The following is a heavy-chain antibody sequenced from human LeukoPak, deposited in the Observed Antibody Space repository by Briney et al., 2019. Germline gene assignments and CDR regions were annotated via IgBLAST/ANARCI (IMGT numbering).Heavy chain of an antibody. CDR2: IKKDGSEK. Sequence: PGGSLRLSCAASGFTFSSYWMSWVRQAPGKGLEWVANIKKDGSEKYYVDSVKGRFTISRDNAKNSLYLQMNRLRAEDTAVYYCAKDQRQHIAAAVLPGYYYYYMDVWGKGTTVTISS. CDR1: GFTFSSYW. J-gene: IGHJ6*03. V-gene: IGHV3-7*01. D-gene: IGHD6-13*01. CDR3: AKDQRQHIAAAVLPGYYYYYMDV.